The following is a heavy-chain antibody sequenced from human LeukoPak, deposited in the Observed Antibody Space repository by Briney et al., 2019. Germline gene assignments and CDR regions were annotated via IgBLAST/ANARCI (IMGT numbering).Heavy chain of an antibody. CDR2: ISSSGSTI. CDR3: ARVVSNWGWLDAFDI. J-gene: IGHJ3*02. CDR1: GSTLSSYE. D-gene: IGHD7-27*01. V-gene: IGHV3-48*03. Sequence: GGSLRLSCAASGSTLSSYEMNWVRQAPGKGLEWVSYISSSGSTIYYADSVKGRFTISRDSAKNSLYLQMNTLRAEDTAVYYCARVVSNWGWLDAFDIWGQGTMVTVSS.